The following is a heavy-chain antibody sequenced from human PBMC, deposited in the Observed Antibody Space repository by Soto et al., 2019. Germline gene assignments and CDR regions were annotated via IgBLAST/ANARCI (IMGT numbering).Heavy chain of an antibody. CDR3: ARYGRVAATLVIDY. D-gene: IGHD2-15*01. V-gene: IGHV3-48*02. J-gene: IGHJ4*02. CDR2: ISSSSSTI. Sequence: EVQLVESGGGLVQPGGSLRLSCAASGFTFSSYSMNWVRQAPGKGLEWVSYISSSSSTIYYADSVKGRFTNSRDNAKNSLYLQMNSLRDEDTAVYYCARYGRVAATLVIDYWGQGTLVTVSS. CDR1: GFTFSSYS.